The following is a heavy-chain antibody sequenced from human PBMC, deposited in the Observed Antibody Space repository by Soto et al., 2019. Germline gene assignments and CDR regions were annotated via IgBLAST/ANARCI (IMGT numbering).Heavy chain of an antibody. J-gene: IGHJ3*02. CDR1: GYTFTSYG. CDR3: ARKILRYFDWPPSYAFDI. Sequence: GASVKVSCKASGYTFTSYGISWVRQAPGQGLEWMGWISAYNGNTNYAQKLQGRVTMTTDTSTSTAYMELRSLRSDDTAVYYCARKILRYFDWPPSYAFDIWGQGTMVTVSS. CDR2: ISAYNGNT. V-gene: IGHV1-18*01. D-gene: IGHD3-9*01.